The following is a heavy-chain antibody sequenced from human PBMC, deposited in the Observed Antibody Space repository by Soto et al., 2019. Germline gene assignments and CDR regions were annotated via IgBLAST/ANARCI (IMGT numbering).Heavy chain of an antibody. Sequence: SGGSLRLSCAASGFTFSSYWMSWVRQAPGKGLEWVANIKQDGSEKYYVDSVKGRFTISRDNAKNSLYLQMNSLRAEDTAVYYCARDGDGYNYYYYYGMGVWGQGTTVTVSS. D-gene: IGHD5-12*01. CDR1: GFTFSSYW. CDR3: ARDGDGYNYYYYYGMGV. J-gene: IGHJ6*02. CDR2: IKQDGSEK. V-gene: IGHV3-7*03.